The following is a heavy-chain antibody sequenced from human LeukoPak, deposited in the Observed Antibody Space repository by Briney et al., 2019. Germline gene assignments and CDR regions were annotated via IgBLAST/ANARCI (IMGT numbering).Heavy chain of an antibody. CDR1: GFTFSSYA. V-gene: IGHV3-23*01. Sequence: GGSLRLSCAASGFTFSSYAMSWVRQAPGKGLEWVSAISGSGGSTYYADSVKGRFTISRDNPKNTLYLQMNSLTADDTAVYYCAKIPDSSGYLYYFDYWGQGTLVTASS. J-gene: IGHJ4*02. CDR3: AKIPDSSGYLYYFDY. D-gene: IGHD3-22*01. CDR2: ISGSGGST.